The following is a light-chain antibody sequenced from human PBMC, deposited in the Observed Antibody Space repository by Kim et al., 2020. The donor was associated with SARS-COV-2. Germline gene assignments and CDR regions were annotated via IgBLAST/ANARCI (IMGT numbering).Light chain of an antibody. J-gene: IGKJ1*01. CDR1: QSVSSN. CDR2: GAS. Sequence: SPGDRATLSCRASQSVSSNLAWYQQKPGQAPRLLIYGASTRATGIPARFSGSWSGTEFTLTISSLQSEDFAVYYCQQYNNWPPWTFGQGTKVDIK. V-gene: IGKV3-15*01. CDR3: QQYNNWPPWT.